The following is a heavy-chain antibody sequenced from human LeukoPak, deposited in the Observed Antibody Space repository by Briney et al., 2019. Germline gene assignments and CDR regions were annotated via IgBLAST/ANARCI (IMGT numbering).Heavy chain of an antibody. CDR3: KSGGAAPGSFDY. CDR2: IKYDGNEK. CDR1: GFTFSDYW. V-gene: IGHV3-7*01. D-gene: IGHD4-23*01. Sequence: GGSLRLSCAASGFTFSDYWMSWIRQAPGKGLEWVANIKYDGNEKYYVDSVKGRFTISRDNAKNALYLQLNSLRVEDTAVYYCKSGGAAPGSFDYWGQGTLVTVSP. J-gene: IGHJ4*02.